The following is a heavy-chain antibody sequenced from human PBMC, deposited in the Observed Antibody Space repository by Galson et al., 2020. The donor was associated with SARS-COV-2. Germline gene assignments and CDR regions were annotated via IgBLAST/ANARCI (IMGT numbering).Heavy chain of an antibody. CDR1: GGSISSSYYY. Sequence: SETLSLTCTVSGGSISSSYYYWVWLRQPPGKGLEWIGGIYYSGSTYYNPSLKRRTTISVDTSKNQFSLKLSSVTAAYAAVYYCARHPSCIAAADILWRPQHERGLHNYYMDVWGKGTTVTVSS. V-gene: IGHV4-39*01. CDR2: IYYSGST. J-gene: IGHJ6*03. CDR3: ARHPSCIAAADILWRPQHERGLHNYYMDV. D-gene: IGHD6-13*01.